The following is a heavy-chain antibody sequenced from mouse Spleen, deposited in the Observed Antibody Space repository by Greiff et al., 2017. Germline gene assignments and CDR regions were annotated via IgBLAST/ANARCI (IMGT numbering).Heavy chain of an antibody. Sequence: EVKLMESGPGLVKPSQSLSLTCSVTGYSITSGYYWNWIRQFPGNKLEWMGYISYDGSNNYNPSLKNRISITRDTSKNQFFLKLNSVTTEDTATYYCARDDYDYDDWYFDVWGAGTTVTVSS. D-gene: IGHD2-4*01. J-gene: IGHJ1*01. CDR3: ARDDYDYDDWYFDV. V-gene: IGHV3-6*02. CDR2: ISYDGSN. CDR1: GYSITSGYY.